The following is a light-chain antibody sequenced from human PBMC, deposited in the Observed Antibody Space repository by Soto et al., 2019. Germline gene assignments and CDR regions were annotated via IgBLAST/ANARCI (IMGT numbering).Light chain of an antibody. J-gene: IGLJ3*02. V-gene: IGLV1-51*02. CDR1: SSNIGNNY. CDR2: ENN. Sequence: QSVLTQPPSVSAAPGQKVTISCSGSSSNIGNNYVSWYQQLPGTAPKLLIYENNKRPSGIPDRFFGSKSGTSATLGITGLQTGDEADYYCGTWDDSLSAGLFGGGTKVTVL. CDR3: GTWDDSLSAGL.